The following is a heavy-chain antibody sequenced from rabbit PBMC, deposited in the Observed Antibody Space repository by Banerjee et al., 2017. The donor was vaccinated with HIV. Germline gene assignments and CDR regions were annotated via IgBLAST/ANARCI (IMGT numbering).Heavy chain of an antibody. V-gene: IGHV1S47*01. CDR1: GFDFSSVA. D-gene: IGHD1-1*01. Sequence: QEQLVESGGGLVQPEGSLTLTCKASGFDFSSVAMCWVRQAPGKGPEWIACIYNGDGNTYYANWAKGRFTISKTSSTTVTLQMTSLTAADTATYFCARASGSAYGMDLWGPGTLVTVS. CDR2: IYNGDGNT. CDR3: ARASGSAYGMDL. J-gene: IGHJ6*01.